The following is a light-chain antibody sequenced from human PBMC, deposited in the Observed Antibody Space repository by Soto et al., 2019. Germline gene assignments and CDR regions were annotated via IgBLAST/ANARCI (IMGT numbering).Light chain of an antibody. CDR3: LQHNVFPRT. Sequence: DIQMTQSPSTLSASVGDRVTITCRASQSISNWLAWYQQKPGRAPKRLIYGSSSLQSGVPSRFSGRGSGTEFTLTISSLQPEDFATYYCLQHNVFPRTFGQGTKVDIK. V-gene: IGKV1-5*01. CDR1: QSISNW. J-gene: IGKJ1*01. CDR2: GSS.